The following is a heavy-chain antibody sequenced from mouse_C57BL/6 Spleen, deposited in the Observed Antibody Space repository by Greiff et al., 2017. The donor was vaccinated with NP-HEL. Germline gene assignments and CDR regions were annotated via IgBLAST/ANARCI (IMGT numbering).Heavy chain of an antibody. D-gene: IGHD1-1*01. J-gene: IGHJ2*01. CDR1: GYTFTCYW. CDR2: ILPGSGST. CDR3: ARRVSYYYGSSYFDY. V-gene: IGHV1-9*01. Sequence: VQLQQSGAELMKPGASVKLSCKATGYTFTCYWIEWVKQRPGHGLEWIGEILPGSGSTNYNEKFKGKATFTADTSSNTAYMQLSSLTTEDSAIYYCARRVSYYYGSSYFDYWGQGTTLTVSS.